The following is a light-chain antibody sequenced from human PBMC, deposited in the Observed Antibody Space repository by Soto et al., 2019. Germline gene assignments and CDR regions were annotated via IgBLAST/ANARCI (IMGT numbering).Light chain of an antibody. J-gene: IGKJ5*01. V-gene: IGKV3-20*01. CDR2: GAS. Sequence: ESVLTQSPGTLSLSPGERATLSCRASQSVSSSYLAWYQQKPGQAPRLLIFGASSMATGIPGRFSGSGSGTDFTLTISRVEPEDFAVYYCQQYGRSLPITFGQGTRLEIK. CDR1: QSVSSSY. CDR3: QQYGRSLPIT.